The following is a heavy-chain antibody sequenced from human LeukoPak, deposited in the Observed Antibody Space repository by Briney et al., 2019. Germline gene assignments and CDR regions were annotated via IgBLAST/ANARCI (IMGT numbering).Heavy chain of an antibody. J-gene: IGHJ3*02. CDR2: IYTSGST. Sequence: SETLSLTCTVSGSISSYYWSWIRQPPGKGLEWIGYIYTSGSTNYNPSLKSRVTISVDTSKNQFSLNLSSVTAADTAVYYCARQKCTSTSCLTKNAFDIWGQGTMVTVSS. CDR1: GSISSYY. V-gene: IGHV4-4*09. CDR3: ARQKCTSTSCLTKNAFDI. D-gene: IGHD2-2*01.